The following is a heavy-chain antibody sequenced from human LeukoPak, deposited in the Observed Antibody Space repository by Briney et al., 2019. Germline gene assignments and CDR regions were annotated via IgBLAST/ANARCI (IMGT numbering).Heavy chain of an antibody. J-gene: IGHJ6*02. D-gene: IGHD4-17*01. CDR3: VKGYGDYVYYGMDV. V-gene: IGHV3-9*01. CDR1: GFTLDDYA. CDR2: ISWKSGSI. Sequence: GGSLRLSCAASGFTLDDYAMYWVRQAPGKGLEWVSGISWKSGSIGYADSVKGRFTISRDNAKNSLYLQMNSLRAVDTALYYCVKGYGDYVYYGMDVWGQGTTVTVSS.